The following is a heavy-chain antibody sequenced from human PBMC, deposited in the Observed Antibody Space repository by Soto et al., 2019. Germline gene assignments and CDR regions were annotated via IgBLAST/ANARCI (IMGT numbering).Heavy chain of an antibody. Sequence: SETLSLTCAVYGGSFSAYYWSWVRQPPGQGLEWIGEIYRTGSTNYNPSLKSRVTISLDKSENQFSLKVTSLTAADTAVYYCASRDPGTSVDYWGQGTLVTVSS. D-gene: IGHD1-7*01. CDR2: IYRTGST. V-gene: IGHV4-34*01. J-gene: IGHJ4*02. CDR3: ASRDPGTSVDY. CDR1: GGSFSAYY.